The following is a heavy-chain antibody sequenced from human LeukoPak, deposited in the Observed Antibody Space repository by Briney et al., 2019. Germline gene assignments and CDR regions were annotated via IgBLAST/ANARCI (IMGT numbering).Heavy chain of an antibody. Sequence: ASVNVSFKTSVYTFTSYDIHWVRQAPGQGLEWMGWISPNTGGTEYAQKFQGRVTMTRDTSISTVYMEMSSLTSDDTAVYYCARVNYYVSNSLDFWGQGTLVTVSS. J-gene: IGHJ4*02. CDR3: ARVNYYVSNSLDF. D-gene: IGHD3-22*01. CDR1: VYTFTSYD. V-gene: IGHV1-2*02. CDR2: ISPNTGGT.